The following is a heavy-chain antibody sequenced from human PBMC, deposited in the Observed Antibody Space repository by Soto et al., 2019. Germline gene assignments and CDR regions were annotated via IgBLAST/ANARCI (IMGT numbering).Heavy chain of an antibody. V-gene: IGHV3-13*01. CDR1: GFTFSNYD. J-gene: IGHJ4*02. CDR2: SGIAGDT. Sequence: EVQLVASGGGLVQPGGYLRLSCAASGFTFSNYDMHWVRQDKGEGLEWVSGSGIAGDTHYPGSVKCRFTISRENARNSWFLQMISLRAEDTAVYYCARAPVHSHGLHEYWGQGTLVTVSS. D-gene: IGHD5-18*01. CDR3: ARAPVHSHGLHEY.